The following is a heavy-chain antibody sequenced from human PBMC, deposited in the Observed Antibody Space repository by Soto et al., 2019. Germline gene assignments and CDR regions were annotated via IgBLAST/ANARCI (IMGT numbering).Heavy chain of an antibody. J-gene: IGHJ3*02. CDR1: GLTFSSYW. CDR2: INGDGSST. CDR3: VRDFGEVGATAVFDI. V-gene: IGHV3-74*01. Sequence: EVQLVESGGGLVQPGGSLILSCAASGLTFSSYWMHWVRQAPGKGVVWVSRINGDGSSTSYADSVKGRLTISRDNAENTLYLHMNSLRAEDTAVYYCVRDFGEVGATAVFDIWGQGTMVIVSS. D-gene: IGHD1-26*01.